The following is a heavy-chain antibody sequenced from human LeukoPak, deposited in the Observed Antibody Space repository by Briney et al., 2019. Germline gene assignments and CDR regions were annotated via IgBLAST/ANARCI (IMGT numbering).Heavy chain of an antibody. D-gene: IGHD2-2*01. CDR1: GFTFSSYS. V-gene: IGHV3-21*01. CDR3: ARSPLGYCSSTSCYVAFDI. CDR2: ISSSSSYI. Sequence: GGSLRLSCAASGFTFSSYSMNWVRQAPGKGLEWVSSISSSSSYIYYADSVKGRFTISRDNAKNSLYLQMNSLSAEDTAVYYCARSPLGYCSSTSCYVAFDIWGQGTMVTVSS. J-gene: IGHJ3*02.